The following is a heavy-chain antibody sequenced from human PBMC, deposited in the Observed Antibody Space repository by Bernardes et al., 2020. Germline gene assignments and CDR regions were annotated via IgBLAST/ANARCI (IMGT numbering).Heavy chain of an antibody. CDR3: AHRVGDSSGNYFDAFDI. D-gene: IGHD3-22*01. V-gene: IGHV2-5*02. CDR1: GFSLHTSGVG. Sequence: SGPTLVKPTQTLTLTCTFSGFSLHTSGVGVGWIRQPPGKALEWLALIYWDDDKRYSPSLKSRLTVTKDTSKNQVVLTMTNMDPVDTATYYCAHRVGDSSGNYFDAFDIWGQGTMVSVSS. J-gene: IGHJ3*02. CDR2: IYWDDDK.